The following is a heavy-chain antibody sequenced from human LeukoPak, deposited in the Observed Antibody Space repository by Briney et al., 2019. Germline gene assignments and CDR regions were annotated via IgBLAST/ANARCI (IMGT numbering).Heavy chain of an antibody. D-gene: IGHD6-19*01. CDR3: ARGSIGYTSGWYMQHFDY. V-gene: IGHV1-18*01. J-gene: IGHJ4*02. CDR1: GYTFTSYG. CDR2: IRVYNGNT. Sequence: ASVKVSCKASGYTFTSYGVSWVRQAPGQGLEWMGWIRVYNGNTDYAQNLQGRVTMTTDTSTTTAFMELRSLRSVDTAVYYCARGSIGYTSGWYMQHFDYWGQGTPVTVSS.